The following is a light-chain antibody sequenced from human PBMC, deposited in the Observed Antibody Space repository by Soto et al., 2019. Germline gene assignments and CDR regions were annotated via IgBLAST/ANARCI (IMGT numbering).Light chain of an antibody. CDR3: QQYKTYSS. J-gene: IGKJ4*01. V-gene: IGKV1-5*03. CDR1: QSISSW. CDR2: KAS. Sequence: DIQMTQSPSTLSASVGDKVTITCRASQSISSWLAWYQQKPGKAPNLLIYKASKLESGVPSRFSGTGFGTEFSLTISSLQPDEFATYYCQQYKTYSSFGGGTTVDSK.